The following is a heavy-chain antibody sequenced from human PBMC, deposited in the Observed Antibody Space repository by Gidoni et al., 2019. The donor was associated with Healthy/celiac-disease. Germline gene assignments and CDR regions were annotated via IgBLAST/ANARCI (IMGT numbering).Heavy chain of an antibody. Sequence: QAQRVQSGAEVKKPASSVNVSCKASGCHFRSYAISWVLQAPGQGLEWMGGIIPIFGTANYAQKFQGRITITADESTSTAYMELSSLRSEDTAVYYCAMGYDFWGMDAFDIWGQGTMVTVSS. CDR2: IIPIFGTA. J-gene: IGHJ3*02. CDR3: AMGYDFWGMDAFDI. CDR1: GCHFRSYA. D-gene: IGHD3-3*01. V-gene: IGHV1-69*01.